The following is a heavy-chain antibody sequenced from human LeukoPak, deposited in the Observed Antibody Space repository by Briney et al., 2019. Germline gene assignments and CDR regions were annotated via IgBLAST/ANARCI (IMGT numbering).Heavy chain of an antibody. CDR3: ARDSLNYDILTGYYKAWGLYYYYGMDV. CDR2: IYTSGST. D-gene: IGHD3-9*01. Sequence: SETLSLTCTVSGGSISSYYWSWIRQPAGKGLEWIGRIYTSGSTNYNPSLKSRVTMSVDTSKNQFSLKLSSVTAADTAVYYCARDSLNYDILTGYYKAWGLYYYYGMDVWGQGTTVTVSS. J-gene: IGHJ6*02. V-gene: IGHV4-4*07. CDR1: GGSISSYY.